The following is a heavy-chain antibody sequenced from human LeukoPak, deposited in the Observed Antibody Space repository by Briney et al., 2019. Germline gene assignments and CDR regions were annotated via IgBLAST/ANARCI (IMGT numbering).Heavy chain of an antibody. V-gene: IGHV4-61*02. CDR1: GDSISSGDYY. CDR2: ISSSGST. D-gene: IGHD3-22*01. Sequence: SGTLSLTCAVSGDSISSGDYYWSWIRQPAGKGLEWIGRISSSGSTNYNPSLKSRVTISVDTSKNQFSLKLSSVTAADTAVYFCARGPYSYDSSGAFDIWGQGTMVTVSS. J-gene: IGHJ3*02. CDR3: ARGPYSYDSSGAFDI.